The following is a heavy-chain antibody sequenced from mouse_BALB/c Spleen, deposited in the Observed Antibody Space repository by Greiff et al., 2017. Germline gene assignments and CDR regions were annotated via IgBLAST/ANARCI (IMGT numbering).Heavy chain of an antibody. Sequence: EVKLVESGPGLVKPSQSLSLTCTVTGYSITSDYAWNWIRQFPGNKLEWMGYISYSGSTSYNPSLKSRISTTRDTSKNQFFLQLNSVTTEDTATYYCARGYYDYDPDYFDYWGQGTTLPVSS. J-gene: IGHJ2*01. CDR3: ARGYYDYDPDYFDY. D-gene: IGHD2-4*01. CDR2: ISYSGST. V-gene: IGHV3-2*02. CDR1: GYSITSDYA.